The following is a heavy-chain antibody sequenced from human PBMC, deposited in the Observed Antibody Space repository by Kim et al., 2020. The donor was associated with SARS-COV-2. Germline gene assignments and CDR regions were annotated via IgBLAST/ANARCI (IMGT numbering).Heavy chain of an antibody. CDR1: GGSISSSYCC. D-gene: IGHD5-18*01. J-gene: IGHJ1*01. V-gene: IGHV4-39*07. Sequence: SETLSLTCTVSGGSISSSYCCWIWIRQRPGKGLKGIGNNYYSSSTNYTPTLRIRITVSVYTTKNPLSLNLVSVTATDTSDYDCARGYGYNIKYSGYDTLV. CDR2: NYYSSST. CDR3: ARGYGYNIKY.